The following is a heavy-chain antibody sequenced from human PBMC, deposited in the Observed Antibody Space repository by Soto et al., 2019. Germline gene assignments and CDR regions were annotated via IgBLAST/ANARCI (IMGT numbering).Heavy chain of an antibody. CDR2: IIPIFGTA. V-gene: IGHV1-69*13. D-gene: IGHD1-26*01. CDR3: ARIVSDGGWFDP. J-gene: IGHJ5*02. CDR1: GGTFSSYA. Sequence: ASVKVSCKASGGTFSSYAISWVRQAPGQGLEWMGGIIPIFGTANYAQEFQGRVTITADESTSTAYMELSSLRSEDTAVYYCARIVSDGGWFDPWGQGTLVTVSS.